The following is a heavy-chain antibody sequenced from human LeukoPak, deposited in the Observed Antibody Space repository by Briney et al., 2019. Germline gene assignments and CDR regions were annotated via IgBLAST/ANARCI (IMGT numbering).Heavy chain of an antibody. CDR3: ARPARVVPAAMRFEP. V-gene: IGHV4-34*01. CDR2: INHSGSP. J-gene: IGHJ5*02. Sequence: PSETLSLTCAVYGGSFSGYYWSWIRHPPGKGLEWVGEINHSGSPNYNPSLKRRVTISVDTSKKQFSLKLSSVTAADTAVSYCARPARVVPAAMRFEPWGQGTMVTVSS. D-gene: IGHD2-2*01. CDR1: GGSFSGYY.